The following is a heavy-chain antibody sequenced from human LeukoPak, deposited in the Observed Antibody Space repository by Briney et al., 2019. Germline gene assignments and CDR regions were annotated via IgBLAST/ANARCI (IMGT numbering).Heavy chain of an antibody. J-gene: IGHJ1*01. CDR1: GYPFSGYY. Sequence: ASVKVSCKASGYPFSGYYIHWVRQAPGQGLDWMGCVNPDSGGANYAQKFQGRVTMTRDTSISTAYIELTSDDGAVYYCARDLDNYSGSGSYYNGDPLFQHWGQGTLVTVSS. CDR3: ARDLDNYSGSGSYYNGDPLFQH. D-gene: IGHD3-10*01. V-gene: IGHV1-2*02. CDR2: VNPDSGGA.